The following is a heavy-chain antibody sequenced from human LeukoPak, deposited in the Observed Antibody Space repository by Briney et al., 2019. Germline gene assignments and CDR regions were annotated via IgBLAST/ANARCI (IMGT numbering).Heavy chain of an antibody. CDR2: IYSGVGP. J-gene: IGHJ4*02. D-gene: IGHD3-22*01. CDR3: AKGYYYDSSGYYPFDY. Sequence: GGSLRLSCTVSGFTVSSNSMSWVRQAPGKGLEWVSFIYSGVGPHYSDSVKGRFTISRDDSKNTLYLQMNSLRAEDTAVYYCAKGYYYDSSGYYPFDYWGQGTLVTVSS. V-gene: IGHV3-53*01. CDR1: GFTVSSNS.